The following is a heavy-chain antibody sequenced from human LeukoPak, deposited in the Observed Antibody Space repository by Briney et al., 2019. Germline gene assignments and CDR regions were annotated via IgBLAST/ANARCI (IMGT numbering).Heavy chain of an antibody. D-gene: IGHD3-3*01. J-gene: IGHJ5*02. CDR1: GFTFDDYA. V-gene: IGHV3-9*01. CDR3: TKDRYDFWSGYSWFDP. CDR2: ISWNSGSI. Sequence: GGSLRLSCAASGFTFDDYAMHWVRQAPGKGLEWASGISWNSGSIGYADSVKGRFTISRDNAKNSLYLQMNSLRPEDTALYYCTKDRYDFWSGYSWFDPWGQGTLVTVSS.